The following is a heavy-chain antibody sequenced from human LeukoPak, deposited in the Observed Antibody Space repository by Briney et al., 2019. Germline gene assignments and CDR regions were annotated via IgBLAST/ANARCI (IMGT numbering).Heavy chain of an antibody. Sequence: PGGSQRLFCAASGFTFSSYWMTWVRQAPGKGLEWVANIKTDGSHTYYVDFVKGRFTISRDNAKNLLFLQLGSLRADDTGVYYCARASMGGRDYHLHYWGEGTLVTVSS. CDR1: GFTFSSYW. D-gene: IGHD4-17*01. CDR3: ARASMGGRDYHLHY. J-gene: IGHJ4*02. CDR2: IKTDGSHT. V-gene: IGHV3-7*01.